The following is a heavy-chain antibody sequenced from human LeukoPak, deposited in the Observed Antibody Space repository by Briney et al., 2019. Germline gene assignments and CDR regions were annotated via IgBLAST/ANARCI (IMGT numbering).Heavy chain of an antibody. CDR2: INPSGGST. V-gene: IGHV1-46*03. CDR1: GYTFTSYY. J-gene: IGHJ4*02. D-gene: IGHD3-3*01. CDR3: ARDGPIFGAVMVIDY. Sequence: GASVKVSCKASGYTFTSYYMHWVRQAPGQGLEWMGIINPSGGSTSYAQKFQGRVTMTRDTSTSTVYMELSSLRSEDTAVYYCARDGPIFGAVMVIDYWGQGTLVTVSS.